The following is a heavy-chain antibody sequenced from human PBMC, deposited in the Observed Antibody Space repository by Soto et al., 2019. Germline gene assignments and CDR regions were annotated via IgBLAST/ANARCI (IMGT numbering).Heavy chain of an antibody. V-gene: IGHV4-30-4*01. Sequence: PSETLSLTCTVSYGSIYSGDYYWSWIRQPPGKGLEWLGYVFHNGVAYYNPSLNNRVTIPVDRSRNQFSLRLNSLTAADTAVYFCARFRRLVQVPCDRYTYFDLWGQGTLVTVSS. CDR1: YGSIYSGDYY. CDR3: ARFRRLVQVPCDRYTYFDL. CDR2: VFHNGVA. D-gene: IGHD1-20*01. J-gene: IGHJ5*02.